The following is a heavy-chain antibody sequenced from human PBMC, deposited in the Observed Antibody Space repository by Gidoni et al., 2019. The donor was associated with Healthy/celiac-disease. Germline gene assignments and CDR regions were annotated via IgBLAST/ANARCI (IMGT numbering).Heavy chain of an antibody. CDR3: ARREAAAVFDY. D-gene: IGHD6-13*01. CDR2: IYYGGST. J-gene: IGHJ4*02. Sequence: QLQLQESGPGLVKPSETLSLTCTVSGGSISSSSYYWGWIRQPPGKGLEWFGSIYYGGSTYYNPSLKSRVTISVDTSKNQCSLKLSSVTAADTAVYYCARREAAAVFDYWGQGTLVTVSS. V-gene: IGHV4-39*01. CDR1: GGSISSSSYY.